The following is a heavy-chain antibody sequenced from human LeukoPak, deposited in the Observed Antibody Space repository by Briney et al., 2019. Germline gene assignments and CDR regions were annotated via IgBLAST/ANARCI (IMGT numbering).Heavy chain of an antibody. CDR3: ARDPDFDSSGYTFDY. Sequence: GGSLRLSCAASGFTLSSYVMSWVRQAPGKGLEWVSAISGSGGSTYSADSVKGRFTISRDNSKNTLYLQMNSLRAEDTAVYYCARDPDFDSSGYTFDYWGQGTLVTVSS. CDR1: GFTLSSYV. V-gene: IGHV3-23*01. CDR2: ISGSGGST. J-gene: IGHJ4*02. D-gene: IGHD3-22*01.